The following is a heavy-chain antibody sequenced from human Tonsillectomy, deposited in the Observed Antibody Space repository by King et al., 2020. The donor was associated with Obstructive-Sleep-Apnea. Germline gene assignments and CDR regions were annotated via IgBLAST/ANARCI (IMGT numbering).Heavy chain of an antibody. CDR1: GYSISSGYY. CDR3: ARDGDYYDSSGYHHPNHYYYYGMDV. D-gene: IGHD3-22*01. Sequence: VQLQESGPGLVKASETLSLTCTVSGYSISSGYYWGWIRQPPGKGLEWIGSIYHSGSTYYNPSLKSRVTISVGTSKNQFSLKLSSVTAADTAVYYCARDGDYYDSSGYHHPNHYYYYGMDVWGQGTTVTVSS. CDR2: IYHSGST. V-gene: IGHV4-38-2*02. J-gene: IGHJ6*02.